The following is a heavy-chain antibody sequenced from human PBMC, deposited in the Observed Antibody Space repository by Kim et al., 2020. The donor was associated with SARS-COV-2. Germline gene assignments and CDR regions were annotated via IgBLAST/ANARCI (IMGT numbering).Heavy chain of an antibody. D-gene: IGHD5-18*01. CDR1: GYSFTSYW. V-gene: IGHV5-10-1*01. CDR2: IDPSDSYT. Sequence: GESLKISCKGSGYSFTSYWISWVRQMPGKGLEWMGRIDPSDSYTNYSPSFQGHVTISADKSISTAYLQWSSLKASDTAMYYCARHPYSYDTDTRPDYWGQGTLVTVSS. CDR3: ARHPYSYDTDTRPDY. J-gene: IGHJ4*02.